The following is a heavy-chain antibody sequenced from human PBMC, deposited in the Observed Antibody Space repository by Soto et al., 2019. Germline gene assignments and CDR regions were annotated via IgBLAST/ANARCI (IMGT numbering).Heavy chain of an antibody. CDR1: GFTFSSYG. V-gene: IGHV3-33*01. CDR3: ARGQDWYRSSWRSFDY. CDR2: IWYDGSNK. D-gene: IGHD6-13*01. Sequence: QVQLVESGGGVVQPGRSLRLSCAASGFTFSSYGMHWVRQAPGKGLEWVAVIWYDGSNKYYADSVKGRFTISRDNSKNTLYLQMNSLRAEDTAVYYCARGQDWYRSSWRSFDYWGQGTLVTVSS. J-gene: IGHJ4*02.